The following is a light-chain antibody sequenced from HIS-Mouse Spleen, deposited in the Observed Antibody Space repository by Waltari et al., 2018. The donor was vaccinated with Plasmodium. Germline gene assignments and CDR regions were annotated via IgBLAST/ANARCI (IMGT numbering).Light chain of an antibody. CDR1: SLRSYY. V-gene: IGLV3-19*01. Sequence: SSELTQDPAVSVALGQTVRITCQGDSLRSYYASWYQQKPGQAPVLVIYGKNKRPSGIPDRFSGSSPGNTASLTITGAQAEDEADYYCNSRDSSGTHGVFGGGTKLTVL. J-gene: IGLJ2*01. CDR2: GKN. CDR3: NSRDSSGTHGV.